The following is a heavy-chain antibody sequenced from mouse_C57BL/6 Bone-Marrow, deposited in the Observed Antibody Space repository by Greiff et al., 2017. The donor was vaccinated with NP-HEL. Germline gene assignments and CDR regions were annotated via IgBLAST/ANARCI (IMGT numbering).Heavy chain of an antibody. Sequence: VQLQQPGAELVKPGASVKMSCKASGYTFTSYWITWVKQRPGQGLEWIGDIYPGSGSTNYNEKFKSKATLTVDTSSSTAYMQLSSLTSEDSAVYYCARAHYGSSWFAYWGQGTLVTVSA. CDR3: ARAHYGSSWFAY. CDR1: GYTFTSYW. J-gene: IGHJ3*01. V-gene: IGHV1-55*01. CDR2: IYPGSGST. D-gene: IGHD1-1*01.